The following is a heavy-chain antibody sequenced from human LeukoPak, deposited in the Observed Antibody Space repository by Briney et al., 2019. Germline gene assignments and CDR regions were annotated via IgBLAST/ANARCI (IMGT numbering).Heavy chain of an antibody. CDR3: ARGSGYSSGWYSAFDI. D-gene: IGHD6-19*01. Sequence: SETLSLTCTVSGGSISSGSYYWSWIRQPPGKGLEWIGYIYYSGSTNYNPSLKSRVTISVDTSKNQFSLKLSSVTAADTAVYYCARGSGYSSGWYSAFDIWGQGTMVTVSS. CDR2: IYYSGST. J-gene: IGHJ3*02. CDR1: GGSISSGSYY. V-gene: IGHV4-61*01.